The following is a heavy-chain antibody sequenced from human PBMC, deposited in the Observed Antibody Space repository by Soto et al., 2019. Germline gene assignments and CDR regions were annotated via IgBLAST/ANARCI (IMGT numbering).Heavy chain of an antibody. J-gene: IGHJ3*02. D-gene: IGHD2-21*02. V-gene: IGHV3-23*01. Sequence: EVQLLESGGGLVQPGGSLRPSCAASGFTFSSYAMSWVRQAPGKGLEWVPAISGSGGSTYYAASVKGRFTISRDNSKNTLYLQMNSLRAEDTAVYYCAKDPLAYCGGDCYPTPITGAFDIWGQGTMVTVSS. CDR3: AKDPLAYCGGDCYPTPITGAFDI. CDR2: ISGSGGST. CDR1: GFTFSSYA.